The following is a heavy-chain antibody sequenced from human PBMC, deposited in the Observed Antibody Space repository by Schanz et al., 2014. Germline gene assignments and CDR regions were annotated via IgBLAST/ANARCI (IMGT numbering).Heavy chain of an antibody. CDR2: IRFDGSDK. CDR1: GFTFSSYG. Sequence: QVQLVESGGGVVQPGGSLRLSCAASGFTFSSYGMHWVRQAPGKGLEWVTFIRFDGSDKYYADSVKGRFSVSRDNSKNTLYLQMNSLRVEDTAVYYCARPLGPNYYYYGLDVWGQGTTVTVSS. V-gene: IGHV3-30*02. J-gene: IGHJ6*02. CDR3: ARPLGPNYYYYGLDV.